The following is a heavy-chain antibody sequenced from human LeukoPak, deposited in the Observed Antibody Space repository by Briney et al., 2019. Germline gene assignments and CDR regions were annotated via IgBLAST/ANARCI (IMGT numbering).Heavy chain of an antibody. CDR3: ARDFWSGYYPDSYFDY. V-gene: IGHV4-39*07. J-gene: IGHJ4*02. D-gene: IGHD3-3*01. CDR2: IYTSGST. Sequence: SETLSLTCTFSGGSIRGSSYSWGWIRQPPGKGLEWIGRIYTSGSTNYNPSLKSRVTISVDTSKNQFSLKLSSVTAADTAVYYCARDFWSGYYPDSYFDYWGQGTLVTVSS. CDR1: GGSIRGSSYS.